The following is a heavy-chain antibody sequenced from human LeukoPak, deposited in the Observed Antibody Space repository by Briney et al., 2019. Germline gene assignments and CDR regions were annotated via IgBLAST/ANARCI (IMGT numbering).Heavy chain of an antibody. J-gene: IGHJ4*02. V-gene: IGHV3-21*01. D-gene: IGHD3-22*01. CDR3: ARDLYDSSGYSSKAPFDY. CDR2: ISTSSIYI. Sequence: GGSLRLSCAASEFTFSSYSMTWVRQAPGKGLEWVSSISTSSIYIYDADSVRGRFTISRDNAKNSLYLQMNSLRAEDTAVYYCARDLYDSSGYSSKAPFDYWGQGTLVTVSS. CDR1: EFTFSSYS.